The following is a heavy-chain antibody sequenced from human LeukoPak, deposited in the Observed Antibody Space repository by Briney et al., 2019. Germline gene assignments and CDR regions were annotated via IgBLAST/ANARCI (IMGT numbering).Heavy chain of an antibody. CDR2: IIPIFGTA. CDR3: ASDYDFVDAFDI. J-gene: IGHJ3*02. CDR1: GGTFSSYA. D-gene: IGHD3-3*01. Sequence: ASVKVSCKASGGTFSSYAISWVRQAPGQGLEWMGGIIPIFGTANYAQKFQGRVTITTDESTSTAYMELSSLRSEDTAVYYCASDYDFVDAFDIWGQGTMVTVSS. V-gene: IGHV1-69*05.